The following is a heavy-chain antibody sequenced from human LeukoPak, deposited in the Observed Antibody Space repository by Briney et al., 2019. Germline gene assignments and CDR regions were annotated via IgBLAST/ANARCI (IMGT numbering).Heavy chain of an antibody. D-gene: IGHD7-27*01. CDR1: GGSTSSYY. CDR3: ARDVGWGYFDL. Sequence: SETLSLTCTVSGGSTSSYYWSWIRQPPGKGLEWIGYIYYSGSTNYNPSLKSRVTISVDTSKNQFSLKLSSVTAADTAVYYCARDVGWGYFDLWGRGTLVTVSS. V-gene: IGHV4-59*01. J-gene: IGHJ2*01. CDR2: IYYSGST.